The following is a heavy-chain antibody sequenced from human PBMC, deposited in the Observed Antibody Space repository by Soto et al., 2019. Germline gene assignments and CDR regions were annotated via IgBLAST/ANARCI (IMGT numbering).Heavy chain of an antibody. J-gene: IGHJ4*02. CDR3: VKGGSFGGVIVTFGGY. CDR1: GFTFSSYA. V-gene: IGHV3-64D*06. CDR2: ISSNGGST. Sequence: GGSLRLSCSASGFTFSSYAMHWVRQAPGKGLEYVSAISSNGGSTYYADSVKGRFTISRDNSKNTLYLQMSSLRAEDTAVYYCVKGGSFGGVIVTFGGYWGQGTLVTVSS. D-gene: IGHD3-16*02.